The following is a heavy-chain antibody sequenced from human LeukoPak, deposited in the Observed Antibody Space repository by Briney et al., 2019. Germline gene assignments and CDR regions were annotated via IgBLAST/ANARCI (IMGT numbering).Heavy chain of an antibody. D-gene: IGHD6-13*01. V-gene: IGHV3-30*02. J-gene: IGHJ6*02. CDR2: IRYDGSNK. CDR1: GFTFSSYG. CDR3: ARAGIAAAGTRIGYYYGMDV. Sequence: GGSLRLSCAASGFTFSSYGMHWVRQAPGKGLEWVAFIRYDGSNKYYADSVKGRFTISRDNSKNTLYLQMNGLRAEDTAVYYCARAGIAAAGTRIGYYYGMDVWGQGTTVTVSS.